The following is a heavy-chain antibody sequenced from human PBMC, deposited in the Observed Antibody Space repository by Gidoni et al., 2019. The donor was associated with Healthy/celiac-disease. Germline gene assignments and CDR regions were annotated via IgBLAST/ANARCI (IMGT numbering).Heavy chain of an antibody. CDR2: INHSGST. V-gene: IGHV4-34*01. CDR3: ARGVYGGNPFDY. CDR1: GGSLSGYY. Sequence: QVQLQQWGAGLLKPSETLSLTCAVYGGSLSGYYLSWIRQPPGKGLEWIGEINHSGSTNYNPSLKSRVTISVDTSKNQFSLKLSSVTAADTAVYYCARGVYGGNPFDYWGQGTLVTVSS. J-gene: IGHJ4*02. D-gene: IGHD4-17*01.